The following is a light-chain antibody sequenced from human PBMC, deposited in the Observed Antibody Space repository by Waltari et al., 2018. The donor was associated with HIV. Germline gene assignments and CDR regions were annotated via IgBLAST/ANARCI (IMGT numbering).Light chain of an antibody. CDR1: DHPSEFTP. Sequence: QYVLIQPPSASATPGQRVTITCSGTDHPSEFTPFYCYQQSPGAAPQLLIYDVSHRPSGVPDRFSGSKSGTSASLTISTLQSEDEALYYCAARSDISTTWVFGGGTRLTVL. CDR2: DVS. V-gene: IGLV1-44*01. J-gene: IGLJ3*02. CDR3: AARSDISTTWV.